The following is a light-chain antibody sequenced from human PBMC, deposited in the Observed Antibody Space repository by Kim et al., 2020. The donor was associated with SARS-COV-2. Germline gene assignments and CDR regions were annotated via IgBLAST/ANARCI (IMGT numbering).Light chain of an antibody. CDR3: YSAADNNLGV. CDR1: VLAKKY. V-gene: IGLV3-27*01. CDR2: KDS. Sequence: SYELTQPSSVSVSPGQTARITCSGDVLAKKYARWFQQKPGQAPVLVIYKDSERPSGIPERFSGSSSGTTVTLTISGAQVEDEADYYCYSAADNNLGVFGWGTKLTVL. J-gene: IGLJ3*02.